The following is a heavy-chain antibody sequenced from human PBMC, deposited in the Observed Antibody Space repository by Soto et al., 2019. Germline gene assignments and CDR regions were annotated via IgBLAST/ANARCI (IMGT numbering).Heavy chain of an antibody. D-gene: IGHD3-10*01. CDR2: VIPNLGVT. V-gene: IGHV1-69*02. J-gene: IGHJ4*02. Sequence: GASVKVSCKASGGTLSSYTFSWVRQAPGQGLEWMGRVIPNLGVTNYAKKFQGRFTIIVDTSTSTAYMELKSLRSEDTAVYYCARSRVRGVIYFDYWGQGTLVTVSS. CDR1: GGTLSSYT. CDR3: ARSRVRGVIYFDY.